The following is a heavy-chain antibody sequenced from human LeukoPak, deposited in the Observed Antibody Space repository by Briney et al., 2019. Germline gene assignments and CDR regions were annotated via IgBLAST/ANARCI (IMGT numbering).Heavy chain of an antibody. CDR3: ARHPDSSSWSGGMDV. J-gene: IGHJ6*02. CDR2: IYPGDSDT. D-gene: IGHD6-13*01. Sequence: GESLKISCQGSGYSFTSYWIGWVRQMPGKGLEWMGIIYPGDSDTRYSPSFQGQVTISADKSISTAYLQWSSLKASDTAMYYCARHPDSSSWSGGMDVWGQGTTVTVSS. V-gene: IGHV5-51*01. CDR1: GYSFTSYW.